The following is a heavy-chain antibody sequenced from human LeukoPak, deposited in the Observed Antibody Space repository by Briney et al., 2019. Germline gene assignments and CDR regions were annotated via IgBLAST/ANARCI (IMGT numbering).Heavy chain of an antibody. J-gene: IGHJ6*02. V-gene: IGHV1-2*02. CDR3: ARDREYSNYLLVYGMDV. D-gene: IGHD4-11*01. Sequence: ALVKVSCKAYGYTFTGYYIHWVRQAPGQGLEWMGGMNPNSGDTNHAQKFQGRFTMTTDTSIRTAYMELSSLRSDDTAVYYCARDREYSNYLLVYGMDVWGQGTTVTVS. CDR2: MNPNSGDT. CDR1: GYTFTGYY.